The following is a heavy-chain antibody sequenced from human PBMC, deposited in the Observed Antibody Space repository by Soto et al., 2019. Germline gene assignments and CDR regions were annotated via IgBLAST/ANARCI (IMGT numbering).Heavy chain of an antibody. V-gene: IGHV3-23*01. CDR3: AHPRGYGVFDAVDI. D-gene: IGHD4-17*01. CDR2: ISSSGDST. CDR1: GFIFSTYA. J-gene: IGHJ3*02. Sequence: GGSLRLSCAASGFIFSTYAMNWVRQAPGKGLEWVSAISSSGDSTYYAESVRGRFTISRDNSINTLYLQMRSLRTEDTAVYYCAHPRGYGVFDAVDIWGQGTMVTV.